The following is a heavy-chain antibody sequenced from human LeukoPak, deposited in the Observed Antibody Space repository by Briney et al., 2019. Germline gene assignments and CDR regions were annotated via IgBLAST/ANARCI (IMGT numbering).Heavy chain of an antibody. CDR3: ARGADITMIVVVILHY. CDR1: GYTFTGYY. Sequence: ASVKVSCKASGYTFTGYYMHWVRQAPGQGLEWMGWINPNSGGTNYAQKFQGRVTMTRDTSISTAYMELSRLRSDDTAVYYCARGADITMIVVVILHYWGQGTLVTVSS. CDR2: INPNSGGT. D-gene: IGHD3-22*01. J-gene: IGHJ4*02. V-gene: IGHV1-2*02.